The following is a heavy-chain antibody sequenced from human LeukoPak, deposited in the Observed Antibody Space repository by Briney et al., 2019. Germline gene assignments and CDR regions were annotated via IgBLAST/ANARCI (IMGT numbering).Heavy chain of an antibody. J-gene: IGHJ4*02. D-gene: IGHD3-10*01. CDR3: AKGPSRVAGRSYFAY. V-gene: IGHV3-23*01. CDR2: ISGSGGST. CDR1: GFTFSSYA. Sequence: GSLRLSWAASGFTFSSYAMSWVRQAPGKGLERVSAISGSGGSTYYADSVKGRFTISRDNSKNTLYLQMNSLRAEDTAVYYCAKGPSRVAGRSYFAYWGQGTLVTVSS.